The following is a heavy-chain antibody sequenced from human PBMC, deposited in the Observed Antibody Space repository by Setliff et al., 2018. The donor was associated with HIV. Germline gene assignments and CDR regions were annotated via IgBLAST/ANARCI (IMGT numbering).Heavy chain of an antibody. CDR2: FSPGSGGT. J-gene: IGHJ3*02. CDR1: GFTFINYY. Sequence: ASVKVSCKASGFTFINYYIHWVRQAPGQGLEWMGRFSPGSGGTSFVSQKFQGRVTMTRNTYISTAYMELRRLKSEDTAVYYCATSTLGWSDDAFDIWGQGTMVTVSS. V-gene: IGHV1-2*06. CDR3: ATSTLGWSDDAFDI. D-gene: IGHD3-3*02.